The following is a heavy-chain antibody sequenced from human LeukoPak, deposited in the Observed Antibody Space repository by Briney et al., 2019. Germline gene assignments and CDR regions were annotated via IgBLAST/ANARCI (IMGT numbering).Heavy chain of an antibody. CDR3: AKGSGSYYYFDY. CDR1: GFTFDGYA. J-gene: IGHJ4*02. V-gene: IGHV3-30*18. CDR2: ISYDGSNK. Sequence: GGSLRLSCATSGFTFDGYAMHWVRQAPGKGLEWVAVISYDGSNKYYADSVKGRFTISRDNSKNTLYLQMNSLRAEDTAVYYCAKGSGSYYYFDYWGQGTLVTVSS. D-gene: IGHD1-26*01.